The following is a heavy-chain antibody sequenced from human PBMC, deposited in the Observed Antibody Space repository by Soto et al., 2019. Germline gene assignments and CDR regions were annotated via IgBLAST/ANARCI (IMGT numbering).Heavy chain of an antibody. V-gene: IGHV3-23*01. CDR1: GLTFGSRA. J-gene: IGHJ4*02. Sequence: PGGSLRLSCVASGLTFGSRAMSWVRQAPGEGLQWVSTITDTGGDAKYADSVRGRFVISRDHSKKTLYLQMTSLTAEDSAMYFCARGSTDSYPGSRIFDFWGRGTLVTVSS. CDR3: ARGSTDSYPGSRIFDF. D-gene: IGHD3-10*01. CDR2: ITDTGGDA.